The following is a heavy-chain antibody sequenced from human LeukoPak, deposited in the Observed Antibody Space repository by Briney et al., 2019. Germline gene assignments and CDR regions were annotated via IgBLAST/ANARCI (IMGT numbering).Heavy chain of an antibody. J-gene: IGHJ4*02. CDR2: IKQDGSDK. CDR3: ARDPTLRYFDWLTY. Sequence: GGSLRLSCAASGFTFSNYWMTWVRQAPGKGLEWVANIKQDGSDKYYVDSVKGRFTISRDNAKNSLYLQMNSLRAEDTAVYYCARDPTLRYFDWLTYWGQGTLVTVSS. D-gene: IGHD3-9*01. V-gene: IGHV3-7*01. CDR1: GFTFSNYW.